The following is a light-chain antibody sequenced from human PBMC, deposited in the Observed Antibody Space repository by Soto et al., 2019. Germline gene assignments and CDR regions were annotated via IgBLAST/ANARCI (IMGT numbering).Light chain of an antibody. J-gene: IGLJ2*01. CDR3: ATWDSSLSAVV. CDR2: DNY. Sequence: QSVLTQPPSVSATPGQKVTSSCSGSSSNIGNNYVSWYQQFPGAAPKLLIYDNYWRPSGIPDRFSASKSGTSATLGITGLQTGDEADYYCATWDSSLSAVVVGGGTKLTVL. CDR1: SSNIGNNY. V-gene: IGLV1-51*01.